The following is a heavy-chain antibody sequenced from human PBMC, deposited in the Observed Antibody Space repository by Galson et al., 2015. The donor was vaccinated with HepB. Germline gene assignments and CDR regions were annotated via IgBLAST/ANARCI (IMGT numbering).Heavy chain of an antibody. D-gene: IGHD5-12*01. Sequence: LRLSCAASGFTLSNYNMDWVRQAPGRGPEWVSYIGVSGSPIYYADSVKGRFTVSRDNAKNSLYLQMNSLRDEDTAVYYCARDCGRGYGIDYWGQGTLVTVSS. CDR3: ARDCGRGYGIDY. J-gene: IGHJ4*02. V-gene: IGHV3-48*02. CDR1: GFTLSNYN. CDR2: IGVSGSPI.